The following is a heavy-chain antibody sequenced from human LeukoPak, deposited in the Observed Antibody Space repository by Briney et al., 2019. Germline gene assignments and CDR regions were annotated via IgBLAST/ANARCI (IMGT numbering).Heavy chain of an antibody. CDR3: ARDPVVRGVITDQYNWFDP. Sequence: SETLSLTCTASGGSISSYYWSWIRQPAGKGLEWIGRIYTSGSTNYNPSLKSRVTMSVDTSKNQFSLKLSSVTAADTAVYYCARDPVVRGVITDQYNWFDPWGQGTLVTVSS. CDR1: GGSISSYY. CDR2: IYTSGST. J-gene: IGHJ5*02. D-gene: IGHD3-10*01. V-gene: IGHV4-4*07.